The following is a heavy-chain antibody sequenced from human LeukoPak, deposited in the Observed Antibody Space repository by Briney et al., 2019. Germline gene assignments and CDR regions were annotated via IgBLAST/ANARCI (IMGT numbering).Heavy chain of an antibody. J-gene: IGHJ4*02. CDR3: ARDASSGWPN. CDR1: GGSISGGGYY. Sequence: KASQTLSLTCTVSGGSISGGGYYWSWIRQHPGKGLEWIGYIYYSGSTYYNPSLKSRVTISVDTSKNQFSLKLSSVTAADTAVYYCARDASSGWPNWGQGTLVTVSS. D-gene: IGHD6-19*01. V-gene: IGHV4-31*03. CDR2: IYYSGST.